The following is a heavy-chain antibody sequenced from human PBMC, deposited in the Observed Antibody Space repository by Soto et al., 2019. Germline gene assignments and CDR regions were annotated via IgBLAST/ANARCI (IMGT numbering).Heavy chain of an antibody. CDR2: VWYDGTGV. D-gene: IGHD3-16*01. J-gene: IGHJ3*02. V-gene: IGHV3-33*01. Sequence: QVYLVESGGGVGQPGRSLRLSCAASGFSFSTSGMHWVRQTPDKRLEWVATVWYDGTGVDYADSVRGRFTISRDNSRNTLYLQMNSLRVDDTAVYHCARGPTKREGGAFDIWGQGTMVAVSS. CDR3: ARGPTKREGGAFDI. CDR1: GFSFSTSG.